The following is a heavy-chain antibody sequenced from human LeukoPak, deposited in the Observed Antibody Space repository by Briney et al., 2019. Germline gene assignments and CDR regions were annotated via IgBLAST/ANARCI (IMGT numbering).Heavy chain of an antibody. D-gene: IGHD3-3*01. CDR3: ATSGIGHYYFDF. V-gene: IGHV3-74*01. J-gene: IGHJ4*02. Sequence: PGGSLSLSCAASGFSLSNYCMHWFRQVPGKGLMWVSRVPNDGTSTGYADSVKGRFTTSRYDATNTLFLQMNSLRVEDTAVYYCATSGIGHYYFDFWGQGALVTVSS. CDR1: GFSLSNYC. CDR2: VPNDGTST.